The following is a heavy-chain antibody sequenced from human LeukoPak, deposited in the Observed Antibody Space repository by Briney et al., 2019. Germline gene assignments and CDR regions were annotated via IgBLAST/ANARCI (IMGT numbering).Heavy chain of an antibody. CDR1: GGSISSGGYY. CDR3: VRSGYDYGVDY. CDR2: IYHSGST. J-gene: IGHJ4*02. D-gene: IGHD5-12*01. Sequence: SETLSLTCTVSGGSISSGGYYWSWIRQPPGKGLEWIGYIYHSGSTYYNPSLKGRVTISVDRSKNQFSLKLSSVTAADTAVYYCVRSGYDYGVDYWGQGTLVTVSS. V-gene: IGHV4-30-2*01.